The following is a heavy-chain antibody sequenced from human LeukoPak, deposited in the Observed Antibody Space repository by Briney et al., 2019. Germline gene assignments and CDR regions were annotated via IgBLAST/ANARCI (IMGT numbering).Heavy chain of an antibody. CDR1: GYTFTSYG. Sequence: TAGGSLRLSCAASGYTFTSYGISWVRQAPGQGLEWMGWISAYNGNTNYAQKLQGRVTMTTDTSTSTAYMELRSLRSDDTAVYYCWCQLLPYYYYYMDVWGKGTTVTVSS. V-gene: IGHV1-18*01. CDR2: ISAYNGNT. CDR3: WCQLLPYYYYYMDV. J-gene: IGHJ6*03. D-gene: IGHD2-15*01.